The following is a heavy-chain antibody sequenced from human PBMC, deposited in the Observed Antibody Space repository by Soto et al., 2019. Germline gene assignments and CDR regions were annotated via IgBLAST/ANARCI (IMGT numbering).Heavy chain of an antibody. CDR2: IIPIIGTA. Sequence: QEQLVQSGAEVKKPGSSVKVSCKASGGIFSSYAISWVRQAPGQGLEWMGGIIPIIGTANYAQKFQARVTITADESTNTAYMDLSSLKSEDTAIYYCERGGSGYVWFNEFWGQGTLVSVSS. D-gene: IGHD3-22*01. J-gene: IGHJ4*02. V-gene: IGHV1-69*01. CDR3: ERGGSGYVWFNEF. CDR1: GGIFSSYA.